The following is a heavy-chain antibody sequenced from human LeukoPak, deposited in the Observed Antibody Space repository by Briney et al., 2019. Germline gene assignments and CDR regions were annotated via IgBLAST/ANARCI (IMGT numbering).Heavy chain of an antibody. Sequence: GGSLRLSCAASGFTFSDYYMSWIRQAPGKGLEWVSYISSSGSTIYYADSVKGRFTISRDNAKNSLYLQMNSLRAEDTALYYCAKGGYSSSWDAFDIWGQGTMVTVSS. CDR2: ISSSGSTI. D-gene: IGHD6-13*01. V-gene: IGHV3-11*01. CDR3: AKGGYSSSWDAFDI. J-gene: IGHJ3*02. CDR1: GFTFSDYY.